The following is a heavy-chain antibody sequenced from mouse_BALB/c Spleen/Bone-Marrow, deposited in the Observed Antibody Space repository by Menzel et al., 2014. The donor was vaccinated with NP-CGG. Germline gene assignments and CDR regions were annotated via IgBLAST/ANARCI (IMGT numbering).Heavy chain of an antibody. Sequence: VQLQQPGPELVKPGASVKISCKASGYTFTDYNMHWVKQSHGKSLEWIGYIYPYNGGTGYNQKFKSKATLTVDNFSSAAYMELRSLTSEDSAVYFCARRFITTAAWFAYWGQGTLVTVSA. V-gene: IGHV1S29*02. CDR2: IYPYNGGT. J-gene: IGHJ3*01. CDR3: ARRFITTAAWFAY. CDR1: GYTFTDYN. D-gene: IGHD1-2*01.